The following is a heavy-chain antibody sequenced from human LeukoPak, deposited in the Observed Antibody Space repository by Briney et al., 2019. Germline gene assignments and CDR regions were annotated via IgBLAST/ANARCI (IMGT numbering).Heavy chain of an antibody. J-gene: IGHJ4*02. CDR1: GINFADYA. CDR2: ISADGGST. Sequence: GGSLRLSCVVSGINFADYAMHWVRQPPGKGLEWVSLISADGGSTFSADSVKGRFSISRDKSKNSLYLQMNSLRSEDTAMYYCAKESGKFDYWGQGTLVAVSS. V-gene: IGHV3-43*02. CDR3: AKESGKFDY.